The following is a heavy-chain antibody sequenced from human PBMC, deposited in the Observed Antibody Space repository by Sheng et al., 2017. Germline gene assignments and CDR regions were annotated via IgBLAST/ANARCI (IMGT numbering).Heavy chain of an antibody. CDR3: ARGGEIQVELELRDNANAFDI. D-gene: IGHD1-7*01. CDR2: IIPIFGTA. CDR1: GGTFSSYA. Sequence: QVQLVQSGAEVKKPGSSVKVSCKASGGTFSSYAISWVRQAPGQGLEWMGGIIPIFGTANYAQKFQGRVTITADESTSTAYMELSSLRSEDTAVYYCARGGEIQVELELRDNANAFDIWGQGTMVTVSS. V-gene: IGHV1-69*13. J-gene: IGHJ3*02.